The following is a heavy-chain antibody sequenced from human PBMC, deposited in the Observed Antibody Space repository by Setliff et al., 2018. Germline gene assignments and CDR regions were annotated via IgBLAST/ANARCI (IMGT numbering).Heavy chain of an antibody. CDR2: INTCGGSA. V-gene: IGHV1-46*01. J-gene: IGHJ4*02. D-gene: IGHD6-13*01. CDR1: GYAFTSYY. Sequence: ASVKVSCKASGYAFTSYYMYWVRQAPAQGLEWMGTINTCGGSASIADQFQGRVTMTRDTSTSTIYLELTSLRSDDTAVYYCARAGVAAAGKKGFFEHWGQGTLVTVSS. CDR3: ARAGVAAAGKKGFFEH.